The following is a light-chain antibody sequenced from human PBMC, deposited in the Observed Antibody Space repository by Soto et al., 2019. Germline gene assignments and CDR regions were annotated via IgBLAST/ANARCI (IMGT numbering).Light chain of an antibody. CDR3: QQSYSIPYT. Sequence: DIQMTQSPSSLSASVGDRVTITCRASQSISSYLNWYQQKPGKAPKLLIYAASSLQSGVPSMFSGSGSGTDFTLTISSLQPEDFATYYCQQSYSIPYTLGQGTKVDTK. CDR1: QSISSY. J-gene: IGKJ2*01. CDR2: AAS. V-gene: IGKV1-39*01.